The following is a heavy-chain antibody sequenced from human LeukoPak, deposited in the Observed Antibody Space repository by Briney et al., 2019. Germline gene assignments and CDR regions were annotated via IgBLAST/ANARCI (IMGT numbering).Heavy chain of an antibody. CDR3: ARRDISSGWSFDY. CDR1: GGSISNYP. J-gene: IGHJ4*02. D-gene: IGHD6-19*01. V-gene: IGHV4-4*07. Sequence: SETLSLTCTVSGGSISNYPWSWIRQPAGKGLEWIGQIHTSGSTNYNPPLKSRVSMSIDTTEDQVSLTIRSVTAADTAFYYCARRDISSGWSFDYWGQGTLVTVSS. CDR2: IHTSGST.